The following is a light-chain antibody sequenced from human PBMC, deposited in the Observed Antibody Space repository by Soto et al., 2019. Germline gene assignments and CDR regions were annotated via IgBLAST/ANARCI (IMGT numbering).Light chain of an antibody. V-gene: IGKV3-20*01. CDR1: QSVSSNY. J-gene: IGKJ2*01. CDR2: GAS. CDR3: HQYASSPYT. Sequence: ENVLTQSPGTLSFSPGEGASLSCRASQSVSSNYLAWFQQKPGQAPRLLIYGASSRATGIPGRFSGSGSGTDFTLTITRLEPEDFAVYYCHQYASSPYTFGQGTILEIK.